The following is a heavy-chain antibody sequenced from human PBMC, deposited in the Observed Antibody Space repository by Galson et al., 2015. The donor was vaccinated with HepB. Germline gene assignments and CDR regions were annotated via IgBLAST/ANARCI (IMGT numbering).Heavy chain of an antibody. CDR3: AKTGWHIRLAAAQDY. Sequence: SVKVSCKASGGTFSGYAISWMRQAPGQGLEWMGGIIPIFDTANYAQNFQGRITITADESTSTAYMELSSLKSEDTATYYCAKTGWHIRLAAAQDYWGQGTLVTVSS. D-gene: IGHD6-13*01. J-gene: IGHJ4*02. CDR1: GGTFSGYA. V-gene: IGHV1-69*13. CDR2: IIPIFDTA.